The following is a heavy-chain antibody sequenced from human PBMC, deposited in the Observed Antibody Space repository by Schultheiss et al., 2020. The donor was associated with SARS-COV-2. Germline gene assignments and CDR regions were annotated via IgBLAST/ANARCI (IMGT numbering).Heavy chain of an antibody. V-gene: IGHV4-59*01. CDR3: AREKIRSGHYYYYGMDV. CDR2: IYYSGST. J-gene: IGHJ6*02. D-gene: IGHD3-3*01. Sequence: SQTLSLTCTVSGGSISSYYWSWIRQPPGKGLEWIGYIYYSGSTNYNPSLKSRVTISVDTSKNQFSLKLSSVTAADTAVYYCAREKIRSGHYYYYGMDVWGQGTTVTVSS. CDR1: GGSISSYY.